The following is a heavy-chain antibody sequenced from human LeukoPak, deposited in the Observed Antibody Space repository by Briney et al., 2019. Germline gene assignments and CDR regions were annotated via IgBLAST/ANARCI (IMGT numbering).Heavy chain of an antibody. CDR3: ARWACSSSTCLFDY. CDR2: IKQDGSEE. V-gene: IGHV3-7*01. CDR1: GFTFCNYW. Sequence: TGGSLRLSCAASGFTFCNYWMSWPPQAPGKGREGVANIKQDGSEEYYVDSVKRRFSISRDNAKNSLELQMNSMRAEDAAVYYCARWACSSSTCLFDYWGQGTLVTVSS. D-gene: IGHD2-2*01. J-gene: IGHJ4*02.